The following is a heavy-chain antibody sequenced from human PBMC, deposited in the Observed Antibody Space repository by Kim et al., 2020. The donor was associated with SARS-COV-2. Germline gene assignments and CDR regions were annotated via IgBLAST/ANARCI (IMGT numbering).Heavy chain of an antibody. CDR3: ARHSCSGGSCYSGNWFDP. V-gene: IGHV1-69*13. D-gene: IGHD2-15*01. Sequence: SVKVSCKASRGTFSSYAISWVRQAPGQGLEWMGGIIPIFGTANYAQKFQGRVTITADESTSTAYMELSSLRSEDTAVYYCARHSCSGGSCYSGNWFDPWGQGTLVTVSS. J-gene: IGHJ5*02. CDR2: IIPIFGTA. CDR1: RGTFSSYA.